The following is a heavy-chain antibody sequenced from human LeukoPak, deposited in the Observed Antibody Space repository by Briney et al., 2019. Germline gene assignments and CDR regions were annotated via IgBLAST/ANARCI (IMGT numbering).Heavy chain of an antibody. CDR3: AKGGSGSYYDRIDI. Sequence: GGSLRLSCAASGFTFSAYVMTWVRQAPGKGLEWVSTISVGGETTFYADSVKGRFTISRDNSKYTLYLQMNSLRAEDTAVYYCAKGGSGSYYDRIDIWGQGTPVTVSS. V-gene: IGHV3-23*01. D-gene: IGHD1-26*01. CDR2: ISVGGETT. J-gene: IGHJ4*02. CDR1: GFTFSAYV.